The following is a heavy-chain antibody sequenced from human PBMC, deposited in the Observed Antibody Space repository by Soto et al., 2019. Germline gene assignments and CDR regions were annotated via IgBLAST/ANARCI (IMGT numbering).Heavy chain of an antibody. CDR1: GFTFTSYA. D-gene: IGHD4-4*01. CDR3: AKTQYSSLAFQYYFDY. CDR2: ISGSGGST. J-gene: IGHJ4*02. Sequence: GGSLRLSCAASGFTFTSYAMSWVRQAPGKGLEWVSSISGSGGSTYYADSVKGRFTISRDNSKNTLYLQMNSLRAEDTAVYYCAKTQYSSLAFQYYFDYWGQGTLVTVSS. V-gene: IGHV3-23*01.